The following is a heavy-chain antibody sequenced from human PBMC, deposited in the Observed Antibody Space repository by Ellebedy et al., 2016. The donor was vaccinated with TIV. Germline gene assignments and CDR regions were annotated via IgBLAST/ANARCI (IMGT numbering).Heavy chain of an antibody. V-gene: IGHV4-39*01. J-gene: IGHJ5*02. CDR3: PTSPAMATRIDH. CDR2: IYSSGIN. D-gene: IGHD5-24*01. Sequence: MPSETLSLTCTVSGGSINSSYYWGWIHQPPGMGLEWIGTIYSSGINYYNSSQKSRVTMSVHTSKNQFFMRLTSVTATDTAVYYCPTSPAMATRIDHWGRGTLVTVSS. CDR1: GGSINSSYY.